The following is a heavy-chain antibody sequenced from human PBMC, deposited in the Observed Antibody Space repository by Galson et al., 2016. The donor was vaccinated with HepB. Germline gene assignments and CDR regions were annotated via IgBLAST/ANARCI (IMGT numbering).Heavy chain of an antibody. CDR2: INPSGGST. J-gene: IGHJ6*02. Sequence: SVKVSCKASGYIFTSYYMNWVRQAPGQGLEWMGIINPSGGSTSYAQKFQGRVTMTRDTSTSTVHMDLSSLRSEDTAVYYCAISGYYRYGLDVWGQGTTVTVSS. CDR1: GYIFTSYY. CDR3: AISGYYRYGLDV. D-gene: IGHD3-22*01. V-gene: IGHV1-46*01.